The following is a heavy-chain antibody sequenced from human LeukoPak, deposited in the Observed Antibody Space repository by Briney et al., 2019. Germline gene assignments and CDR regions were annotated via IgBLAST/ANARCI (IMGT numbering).Heavy chain of an antibody. CDR3: ARWTGGYFDS. CDR1: GFTFSSYW. Sequence: PGGSLRLSCAASGFTFSSYWMTWVRQAPGKGLEWVANIRQDGSEEYYVDSVKGRFTISRDNAKNSLYLQMNSLRAEDTAVYFCARWTGGYFDSWGQGTLVTVSS. D-gene: IGHD1-14*01. J-gene: IGHJ4*02. V-gene: IGHV3-7*01. CDR2: IRQDGSEE.